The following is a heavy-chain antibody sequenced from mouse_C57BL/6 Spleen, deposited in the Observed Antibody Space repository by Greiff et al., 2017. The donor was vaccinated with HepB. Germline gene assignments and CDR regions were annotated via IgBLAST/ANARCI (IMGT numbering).Heavy chain of an antibody. V-gene: IGHV5-6*01. CDR1: GFTFSSYG. Sequence: EVHLVESGGDLVKPGGSLKLSCAASGFTFSSYGMSWVRQTPDKRLEWVATISSGGSYTYYPDSVKGRFTISRDNAKNTLYLQMSSLKSEDTAMYYCARQDYSNLDYWGQGTTLTVSS. J-gene: IGHJ2*01. CDR2: ISSGGSYT. D-gene: IGHD2-5*01. CDR3: ARQDYSNLDY.